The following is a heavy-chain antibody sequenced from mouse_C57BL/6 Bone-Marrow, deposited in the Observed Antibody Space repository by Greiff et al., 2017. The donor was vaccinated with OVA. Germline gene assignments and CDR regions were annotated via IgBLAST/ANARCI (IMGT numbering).Heavy chain of an antibody. D-gene: IGHD3-1*01. CDR1: GYTFTGYW. CDR2: ILPGSGST. J-gene: IGHJ3*01. V-gene: IGHV1-9*01. Sequence: VQLQQSGAELMKPGASVKLSCKATGYTFTGYWIEWVKQRPGHGLEWIGEILPGSGSTNYNEKFKGKATLTADTSSNTAYMQLSSLTTEDSAIYYCARDAQGAYWGQGTLVTVSA. CDR3: ARDAQGAY.